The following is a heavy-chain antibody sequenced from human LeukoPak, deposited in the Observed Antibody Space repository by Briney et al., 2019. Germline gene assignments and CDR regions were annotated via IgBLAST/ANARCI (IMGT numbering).Heavy chain of an antibody. V-gene: IGHV3-23*01. J-gene: IGHJ4*02. D-gene: IGHD6-6*01. Sequence: ADSVKGRFTISRDNSKNTLYLQMNSLRAEDTAVYYCAKPGPSRGIAGRRRTKYYFDYWGQGTLVTVSS. CDR3: AKPGPSRGIAGRRRTKYYFDY.